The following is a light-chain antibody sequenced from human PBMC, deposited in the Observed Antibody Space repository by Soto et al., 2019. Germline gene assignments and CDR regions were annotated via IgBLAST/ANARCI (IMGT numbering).Light chain of an antibody. Sequence: QSVLAQPASVFGSRGQSVTISCTGTSSDVGGYNFVSWYQQHPGKAPKLMIYEVTNRPSGVSNRFSGSKSGNTASLTISGLQAEDEADYYCSSYTRSSTYVFGTGTKVTVL. CDR3: SSYTRSSTYV. CDR1: SSDVGGYNF. V-gene: IGLV2-14*01. CDR2: EVT. J-gene: IGLJ1*01.